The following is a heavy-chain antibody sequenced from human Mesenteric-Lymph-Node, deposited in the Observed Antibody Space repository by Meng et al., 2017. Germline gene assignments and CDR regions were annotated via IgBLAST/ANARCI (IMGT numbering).Heavy chain of an antibody. CDR2: INPSGGST. CDR1: GYTFTTYG. J-gene: IGHJ5*02. Sequence: ASVKVSCKASGYTFTTYGISWVRQAPGQGLEWMGIINPSGGSTSYAQKFQGRVTMTRDTSTSTVYMELSSLRSEDTAVYYCARGDSSTWYNLWGQGTLVTVSS. D-gene: IGHD6-13*01. CDR3: ARGDSSTWYNL. V-gene: IGHV1-46*01.